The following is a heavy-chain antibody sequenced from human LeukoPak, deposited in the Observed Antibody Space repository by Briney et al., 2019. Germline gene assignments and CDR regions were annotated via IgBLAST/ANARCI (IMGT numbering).Heavy chain of an antibody. Sequence: SVKVSCKASGGTFSSYAISWVRQAPGQGLEWMGRIIPILGIANYAQKFQGRVTITADKSTSTAYMELSSLRSEDTAVYYCARPITYYYDSSGYYYDWFDPWGQGTLVSVSS. CDR2: IIPILGIA. CDR3: ARPITYYYDSSGYYYDWFDP. D-gene: IGHD3-22*01. CDR1: GGTFSSYA. V-gene: IGHV1-69*04. J-gene: IGHJ5*02.